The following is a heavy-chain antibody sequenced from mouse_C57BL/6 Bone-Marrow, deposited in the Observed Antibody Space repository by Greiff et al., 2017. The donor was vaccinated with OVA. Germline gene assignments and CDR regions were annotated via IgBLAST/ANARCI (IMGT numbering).Heavy chain of an antibody. V-gene: IGHV1-26*01. D-gene: IGHD1-1*01. CDR2: INPNNGGT. J-gene: IGHJ1*03. CDR1: GYTFTDYY. CDR3: ARTRGSSSYWYFDV. Sequence: EVQLQQSGPELVKPGASVKISCKASGYTFTDYYMNWVKQSHGKSLEWIGDINPNNGGTSYNQKFKGKATLTVDKSSSTAYMELRSLTSEDSAVYYCARTRGSSSYWYFDVWGTGTTVTVSS.